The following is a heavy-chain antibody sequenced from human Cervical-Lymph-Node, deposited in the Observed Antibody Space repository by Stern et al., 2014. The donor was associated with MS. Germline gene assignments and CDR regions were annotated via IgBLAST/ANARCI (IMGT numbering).Heavy chain of an antibody. V-gene: IGHV3-30-3*01. Sequence: QVQLLESGGGVVQPGRSLRLSCVVSGFTFDSYSMNWVRQTPGKGLEWVALISHDGHNKYSADSVKGRFTISRDNSNRTLYLLMDSLRPQDPALYYCARERLGRSSRLFDYWGQGALVTVTS. J-gene: IGHJ4*02. CDR3: ARERLGRSSRLFDY. CDR1: GFTFDSYS. CDR2: ISHDGHNK. D-gene: IGHD6-6*01.